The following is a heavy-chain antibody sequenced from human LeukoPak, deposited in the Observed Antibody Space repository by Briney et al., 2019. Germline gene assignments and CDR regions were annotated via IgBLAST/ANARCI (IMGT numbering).Heavy chain of an antibody. V-gene: IGHV3-48*01. CDR1: GFTFSSYS. CDR3: ARGSYDSSGYLDY. J-gene: IGHJ4*02. Sequence: GGSLRLSCAASGFTFSSYSMTWVRQAPGKGLEWVSYISSSSSTIYYADSVKGRFTISRDNAKNSLYLQMNSLRAEDTAVYYCARGSYDSSGYLDYWGQGTLVTVSS. CDR2: ISSSSSTI. D-gene: IGHD3-22*01.